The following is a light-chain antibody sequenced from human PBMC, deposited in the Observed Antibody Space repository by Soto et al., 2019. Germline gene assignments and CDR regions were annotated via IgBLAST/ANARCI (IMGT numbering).Light chain of an antibody. Sequence: QSALTQPPSASGSPGQSVTISCTGTSSDVGGYNYVSWYQQHPGKAPKLMISEVSKRPSGVPDRFSCSKSGNTASLTVSGLQAEDEADYYCRAFAGNNNVVFGGGTKL. V-gene: IGLV2-8*01. CDR2: EVS. CDR3: RAFAGNNNVV. J-gene: IGLJ2*01. CDR1: SSDVGGYNY.